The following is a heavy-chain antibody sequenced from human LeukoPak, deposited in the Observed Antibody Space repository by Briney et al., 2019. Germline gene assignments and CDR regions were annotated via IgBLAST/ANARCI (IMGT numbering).Heavy chain of an antibody. J-gene: IGHJ5*02. Sequence: PSETLSLTCTVSGGSISSSSYYWGWIRQPPGKGLEWIGSIYYSGSTYYNPSLKSRVTISVDTSKNQFSLKLSSVTAADTAVYYCARRLMTTGRDWFDPWGQGTLVTVSS. D-gene: IGHD4-11*01. CDR3: ARRLMTTGRDWFDP. CDR2: IYYSGST. V-gene: IGHV4-39*01. CDR1: GGSISSSSYY.